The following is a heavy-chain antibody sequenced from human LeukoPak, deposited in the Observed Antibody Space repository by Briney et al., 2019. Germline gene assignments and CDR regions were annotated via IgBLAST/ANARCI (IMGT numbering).Heavy chain of an antibody. J-gene: IGHJ4*02. CDR1: GFTFDDYA. Sequence: GGSLRLSCAASGFTFDDYAMEWVRQAPGKGLEWVSLISGDGGSTYYADSVKGRFTISRDNSKNSLYLQMNSLRTEDTAFYYCATNFGAYYYDTSGYYDFWGQGTLVTVSS. CDR2: ISGDGGST. CDR3: ATNFGAYYYDTSGYYDF. V-gene: IGHV3-43*02. D-gene: IGHD3-22*01.